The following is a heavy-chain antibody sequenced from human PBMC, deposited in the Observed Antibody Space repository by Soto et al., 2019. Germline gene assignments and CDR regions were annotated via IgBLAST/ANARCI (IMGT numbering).Heavy chain of an antibody. Sequence: SETLSLTCTVSGGSIGSYYWSWIRQPPGKGLEWIGYIYYSGNTNYNPSLKSRVTISVDTSKNQFSLKLTSVTAADTAVYYCAIASYSSGWYGYWFDPWGQGNPVTVS. J-gene: IGHJ5*02. V-gene: IGHV4-59*01. CDR3: AIASYSSGWYGYWFDP. CDR2: IYYSGNT. D-gene: IGHD6-19*01. CDR1: GGSIGSYY.